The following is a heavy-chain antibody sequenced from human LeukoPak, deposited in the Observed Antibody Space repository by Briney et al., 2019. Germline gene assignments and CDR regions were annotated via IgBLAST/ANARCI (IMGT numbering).Heavy chain of an antibody. D-gene: IGHD1-26*01. CDR3: ARSWAGMYYPFYYFDY. J-gene: IGHJ4*02. Sequence: PSETLSLTCAVYGDSFSGYYWSWIRQPPGKGLEWLAEINHRGTTHYNPSLKSRVNISADTSKNQFSLHLDSVTAADTAVYYCARSWAGMYYPFYYFDYWGQGTLVSVSS. CDR2: INHRGTT. V-gene: IGHV4-34*01. CDR1: GDSFSGYY.